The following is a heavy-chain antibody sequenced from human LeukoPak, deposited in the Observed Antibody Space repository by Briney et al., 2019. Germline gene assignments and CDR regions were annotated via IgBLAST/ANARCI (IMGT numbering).Heavy chain of an antibody. CDR2: INPNSGGT. Sequence: GASVKVSCKASGYTFTGYYMHWVRQAPGQGLERMGRINPNSGGTNYAQKFQGRVTMTRDTSISTAYMELSRLRSDDTAVYYCARVAILAVAGTRLGYWGQGTLVTVSS. D-gene: IGHD6-19*01. CDR1: GYTFTGYY. J-gene: IGHJ4*02. V-gene: IGHV1-2*06. CDR3: ARVAILAVAGTRLGY.